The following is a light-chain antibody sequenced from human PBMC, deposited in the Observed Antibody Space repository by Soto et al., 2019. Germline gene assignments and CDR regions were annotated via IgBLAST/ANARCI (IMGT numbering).Light chain of an antibody. Sequence: QSVLTQPPSVSGALGQRVTISCTGITSNIGAGYDVHWYQLLPGRAPKLLIYGNTNRPSGVPDRFSGSKSATSASLAITGLQADDEADYYCCLYIGATTYVFGTGTKVTV. CDR2: GNT. CDR1: TSNIGAGYD. CDR3: CLYIGATTYV. J-gene: IGLJ1*01. V-gene: IGLV1-40*01.